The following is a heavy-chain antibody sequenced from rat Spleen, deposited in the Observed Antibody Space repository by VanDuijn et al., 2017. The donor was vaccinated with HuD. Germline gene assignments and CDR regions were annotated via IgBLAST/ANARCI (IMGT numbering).Heavy chain of an antibody. V-gene: IGHV5-25*01. Sequence: EVQLVESGGGLVQPGRSLKLSCAASGFTFSNYDMAWVRQAPTKGLEWVATISTSGSRTYYPDSVKGRFTISRDNAKSTLYLQMNSLRSEDTATYYCARQGPYWGQGVMVTVSS. CDR3: ARQGPY. CDR1: GFTFSNYD. J-gene: IGHJ2*01. CDR2: ISTSGSRT.